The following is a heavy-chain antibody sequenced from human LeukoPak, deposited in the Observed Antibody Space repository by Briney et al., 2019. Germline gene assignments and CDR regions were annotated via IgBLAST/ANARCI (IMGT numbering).Heavy chain of an antibody. J-gene: IGHJ5*02. CDR1: GYTFTSYY. CDR2: INPSGGST. Sequence: ASVKVSCKASGYTFTSYYMHWVRQAPGQGLEWMGIINPSGGSTSYAQKFQGRVTMTRDTSISTAYMELSRLRSDDTAVYCCARVPKNSGYDFFDWFDPWGQGTLVTVSS. D-gene: IGHD5-12*01. CDR3: ARVPKNSGYDFFDWFDP. V-gene: IGHV1-46*01.